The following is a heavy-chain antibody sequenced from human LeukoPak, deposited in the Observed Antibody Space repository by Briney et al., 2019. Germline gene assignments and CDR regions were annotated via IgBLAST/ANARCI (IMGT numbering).Heavy chain of an antibody. D-gene: IGHD2-2*01. CDR2: ISSSSSYI. J-gene: IGHJ4*02. CDR1: GFTFSSYS. V-gene: IGHV3-21*01. Sequence: GGSLRLSCAASGFTFSSYSMNWVRQAPEKGLEWVSSISSSSSYIYYADSVKGRFTISRDNAKNSLYLQMNSLRAEDTAVYYCARDPEDIVVVPASPVDYWGQGTLVTVSS. CDR3: ARDPEDIVVVPASPVDY.